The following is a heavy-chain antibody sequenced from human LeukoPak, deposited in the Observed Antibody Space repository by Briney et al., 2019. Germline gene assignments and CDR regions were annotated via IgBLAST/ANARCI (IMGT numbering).Heavy chain of an antibody. Sequence: SETLSLTCTVSGGSISSGTYYWSWIRQPAGKGLEWIGRIYISGSTNYNPSLKSRVTISVDTSKNQFSLKLSSVTAADTAVYYCARGGYDSGWYARFDYWGQGTLVTVSS. D-gene: IGHD6-19*01. CDR1: GGSISSGTYY. J-gene: IGHJ4*02. CDR3: ARGGYDSGWYARFDY. CDR2: IYISGST. V-gene: IGHV4-61*02.